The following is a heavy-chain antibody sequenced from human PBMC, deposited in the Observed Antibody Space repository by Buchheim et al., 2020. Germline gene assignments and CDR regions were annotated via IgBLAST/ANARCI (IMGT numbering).Heavy chain of an antibody. CDR3: ARYRHYDYVFDY. V-gene: IGHV4-59*01. CDR2: IYYSGST. D-gene: IGHD3-16*01. Sequence: QVQLQESGPGLVKPSETLSLTCTVSGDSITTSYWSWVRQPPGKGLECIAYIYYSGSTNYNPSLKSRVTISVDTSRNQFSLNLNSVTAADTAVYYCARYRHYDYVFDYWGQGTL. CDR1: GDSITTSY. J-gene: IGHJ4*02.